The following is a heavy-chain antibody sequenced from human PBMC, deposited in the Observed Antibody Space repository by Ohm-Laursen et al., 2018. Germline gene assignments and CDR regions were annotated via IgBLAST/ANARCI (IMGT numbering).Heavy chain of an antibody. Sequence: SLRLSCAASGFTFDDYAMHWVRQAPGKGLEWVSGISWNSGSIGYADSVKGRFTISRDNAKNSLYLQMNSLRAEDTAVYYCAARGYAAIGSWGQGTLVTVSS. D-gene: IGHD5-18*01. V-gene: IGHV3-9*01. J-gene: IGHJ4*02. CDR3: AARGYAAIGS. CDR2: ISWNSGSI. CDR1: GFTFDDYA.